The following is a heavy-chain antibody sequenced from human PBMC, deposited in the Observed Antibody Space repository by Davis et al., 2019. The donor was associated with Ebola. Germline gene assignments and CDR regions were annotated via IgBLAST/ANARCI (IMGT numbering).Heavy chain of an antibody. CDR2: IYYSGST. J-gene: IGHJ6*02. Sequence: MPSETLSLTCTVSGGSISSYFWNWVRQPPGKGLEWIGYIYYSGSTNYNPSLKSRVTISVDTSKNQFSLKLSSVTAADTAVYYCAAMGPWEGMDVWGQGTTVTVSS. CDR1: GGSISSYF. CDR3: AAMGPWEGMDV. D-gene: IGHD5-18*01. V-gene: IGHV4-59*01.